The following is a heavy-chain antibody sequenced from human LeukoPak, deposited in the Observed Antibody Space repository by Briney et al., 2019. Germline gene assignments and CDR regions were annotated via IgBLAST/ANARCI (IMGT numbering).Heavy chain of an antibody. CDR2: INPNSGGT. D-gene: IGHD3-22*01. V-gene: IGHV1-2*02. Sequence: GASVKVSCKASGYTFTGYYMHWVRRAPGQGLEWMGWINPNSGGTNYAQKFQGRVTMTRDTSISTAYMELSRLRSDDTAVYYCARAKGRGVVRNAFDIWGQGTMVTVSS. CDR1: GYTFTGYY. CDR3: ARAKGRGVVRNAFDI. J-gene: IGHJ3*02.